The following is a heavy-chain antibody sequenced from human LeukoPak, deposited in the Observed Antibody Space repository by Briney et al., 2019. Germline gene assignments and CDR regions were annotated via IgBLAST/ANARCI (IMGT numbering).Heavy chain of an antibody. V-gene: IGHV3-9*01. J-gene: IGHJ6*02. D-gene: IGHD1-14*01. Sequence: GGSLRLSCAVSGFTFVNYAIHWVRQAPGKGLEWVSGFDYNSGRIDYADSVKGRFTISRVNAKNSLYLQMNSLRVEDTALYYCTKDVTPGGADVWGQGTTVTVSS. CDR2: FDYNSGRI. CDR1: GFTFVNYA. CDR3: TKDVTPGGADV.